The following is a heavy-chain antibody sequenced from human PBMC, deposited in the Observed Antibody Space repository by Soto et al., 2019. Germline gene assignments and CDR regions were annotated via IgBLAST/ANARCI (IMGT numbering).Heavy chain of an antibody. CDR2: ISYDGSNK. J-gene: IGHJ4*02. V-gene: IGHV3-30*18. CDR3: AKDEYYYDSSGYYS. Sequence: GGSLRLSCAASGFTFSSYGMHWVRQAPGKGLEWVAVISYDGSNKYYADSVKGRFTISRDNSKNTLYLQMNSLRAEDTAVYYCAKDEYYYDSSGYYSWGQGTLVTVSS. D-gene: IGHD3-22*01. CDR1: GFTFSSYG.